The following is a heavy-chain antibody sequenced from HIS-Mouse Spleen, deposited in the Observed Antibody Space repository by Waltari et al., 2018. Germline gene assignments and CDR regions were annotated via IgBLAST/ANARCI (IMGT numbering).Heavy chain of an antibody. CDR3: AREIPYSSSWYDWYFDL. Sequence: QLQLQESGPGLVKPSETLSLTCTVSGGSTRSSSSYWGWIRQPPGKGLEWIGSIYYSGSTYYNPSLKSRVTISVDTSKNQFSLKLSSVTAADTAVYYCAREIPYSSSWYDWYFDLWGRGTLVTVSS. J-gene: IGHJ2*01. CDR2: IYYSGST. CDR1: GGSTRSSSSY. D-gene: IGHD6-13*01. V-gene: IGHV4-39*07.